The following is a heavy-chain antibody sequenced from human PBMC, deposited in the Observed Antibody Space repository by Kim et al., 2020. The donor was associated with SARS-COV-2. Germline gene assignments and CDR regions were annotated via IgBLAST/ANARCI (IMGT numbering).Heavy chain of an antibody. CDR2: IVVGSGNT. J-gene: IGHJ4*02. Sequence: TVKVSCKASGFTFTSSAVQWVRQARGQRLEWIGWIVVGSGNTNYAQKFQERVTITRDMSTSTAYMELSSLRSEDTAVYYCAALPGGKSNVAYFDYWGQGTLVTVSS. CDR3: AALPGGKSNVAYFDY. V-gene: IGHV1-58*01. CDR1: GFTFTSSA. D-gene: IGHD4-4*01.